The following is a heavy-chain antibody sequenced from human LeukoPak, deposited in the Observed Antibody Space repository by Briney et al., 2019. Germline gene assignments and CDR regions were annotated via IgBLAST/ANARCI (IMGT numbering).Heavy chain of an antibody. CDR3: ARVYSVGATFDY. Sequence: PSETLSLTCAVYGGSFSGYYWSWIRQPPGKGLEWIGEINHSGSTNYNPSLKSRVTISVDTSKNQFSLNLSSVTAADTAVYYCARVYSVGATFDYWGQGTLVTVSS. CDR2: INHSGST. J-gene: IGHJ4*02. V-gene: IGHV4-34*01. CDR1: GGSFSGYY. D-gene: IGHD1-26*01.